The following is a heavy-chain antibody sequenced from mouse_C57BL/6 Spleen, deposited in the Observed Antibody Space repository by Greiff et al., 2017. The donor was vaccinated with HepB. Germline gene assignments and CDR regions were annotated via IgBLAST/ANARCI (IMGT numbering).Heavy chain of an antibody. CDR2: ISSGSSTI. CDR1: GFTFSDYG. V-gene: IGHV5-17*01. CDR3: ARGLRYGYFDV. J-gene: IGHJ1*03. D-gene: IGHD3-1*01. Sequence: EVQRVESGGGLVKPGGSLKLSCAASGFTFSDYGMHWVRQAPEKGLEWVAYISSGSSTIYYADTVKGRFTISRDNAKNTLFLQMTSLRSEDTAMYYCARGLRYGYFDVWGTGTTVTVSS.